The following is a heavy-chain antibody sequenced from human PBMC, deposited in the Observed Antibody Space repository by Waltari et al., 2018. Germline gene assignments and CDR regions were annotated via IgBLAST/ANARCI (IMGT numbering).Heavy chain of an antibody. CDR3: ARGQIQLWFLSPGYYYGMDV. D-gene: IGHD5-18*01. CDR2: RNPNSGNT. J-gene: IGHJ6*02. Sequence: QVQLVQSGAEVKKPGASVKVSCKASGYTFTSYDINWVRQATGQGLGWMGWRNPNSGNTGYAQKFQGRVTMTRNTSISTAYMELSSLRSEDTAVYYCARGQIQLWFLSPGYYYGMDVWGQGTTVTVSS. V-gene: IGHV1-8*01. CDR1: GYTFTSYD.